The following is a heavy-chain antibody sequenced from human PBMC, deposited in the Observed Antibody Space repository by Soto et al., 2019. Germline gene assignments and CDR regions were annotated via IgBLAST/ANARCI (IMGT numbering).Heavy chain of an antibody. J-gene: IGHJ4*02. D-gene: IGHD3-10*01. CDR3: ARILMNYYRLDY. CDR2: IYYIGIT. CDR1: AASVNSCDCC. Sequence: SEPLPVTSTVSAASVNSCDCCWRWIRQPPGKGLEWIGHIYYIGITYYNPSLKSRAGISVDSSKSQVSLKLTSVTAADTAVYFCARILMNYYRLDYWGQGALVTVSS. V-gene: IGHV4-30-4*01.